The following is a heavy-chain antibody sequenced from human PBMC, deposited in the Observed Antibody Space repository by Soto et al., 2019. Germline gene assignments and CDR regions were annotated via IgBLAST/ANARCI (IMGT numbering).Heavy chain of an antibody. CDR1: GGSISSSSYY. J-gene: IGHJ4*02. CDR3: ARTGVVVAATREFDY. D-gene: IGHD2-15*01. CDR2: IYYSGST. V-gene: IGHV4-39*01. Sequence: SETLSLTCTVSGGSISSSSYYWGWIRQPPGKGLEWIGSIYYSGSTYYNPSLKSRVTISVDTSKNQFSLKLSSVTAADTAVYYCARTGVVVAATREFDYWGRGTLVTVSS.